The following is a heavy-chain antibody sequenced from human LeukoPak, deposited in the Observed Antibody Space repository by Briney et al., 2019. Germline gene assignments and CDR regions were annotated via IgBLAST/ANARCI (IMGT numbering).Heavy chain of an antibody. CDR2: ISAYNGNT. CDR3: ARDSSSSWFPSYYYYYYMDV. D-gene: IGHD6-13*01. J-gene: IGHJ6*03. CDR1: GYTFTSYG. V-gene: IGHV1-18*01. Sequence: ASVKVSCKASGYTFTSYGISWVRRAPGQGLEWMGWISAYNGNTNYAQKLQGRVTMTTDTSTSTAYMELRSLRSDDTAVYYCARDSSSSWFPSYYYYYYMDVWGKGTTVTVSS.